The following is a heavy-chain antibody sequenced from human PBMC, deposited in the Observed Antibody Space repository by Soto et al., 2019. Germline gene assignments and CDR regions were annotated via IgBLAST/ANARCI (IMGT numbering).Heavy chain of an antibody. V-gene: IGHV3-48*03. CDR1: GFTFSSYS. CDR3: ARDQDWAFDY. J-gene: IGHJ4*02. CDR2: IFTTGTTI. D-gene: IGHD3-9*01. Sequence: GGSLRLSCVASGFTFSSYSIVWVRQAPGKGLEWVSYIFTTGTTIYYADSVKGRFTVSRDNAQNSVFLQLNSLRAEDTAVYYCARDQDWAFDYWGQGTLVTVSS.